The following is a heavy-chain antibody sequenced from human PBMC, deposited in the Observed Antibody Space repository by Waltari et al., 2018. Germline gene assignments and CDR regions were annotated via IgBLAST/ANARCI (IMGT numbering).Heavy chain of an antibody. Sequence: DVQLLESGAGVVQRGGSLRVACTAPGILFSPYAMAWVRQGLGQGLEWVSTSSGSGNDTYYADSVKGRFTISRDNSKNTVFLQMNMLRVEDTANYYCAKALGIMGFDGWGQGTLVAVAS. D-gene: IGHD3-16*01. CDR1: GILFSPYA. CDR2: SSGSGNDT. CDR3: AKALGIMGFDG. V-gene: IGHV3-23*01. J-gene: IGHJ4*02.